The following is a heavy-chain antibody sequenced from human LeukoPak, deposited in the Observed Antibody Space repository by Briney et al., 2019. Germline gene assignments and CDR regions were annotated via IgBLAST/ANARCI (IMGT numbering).Heavy chain of an antibody. J-gene: IGHJ4*02. V-gene: IGHV4-59*12. CDR1: GGSISSYY. D-gene: IGHD3-3*01. Sequence: PSETLSLTCTVSGGSISSYYWSWIRQPPGKGLEWIGYIYYSGSTNYNPSLKSRVTMSVDTSKNQFSLKLSSVTAADTAVYYCARATYDFWSGYNYRFDYWGQGTLVTVSS. CDR2: IYYSGST. CDR3: ARATYDFWSGYNYRFDY.